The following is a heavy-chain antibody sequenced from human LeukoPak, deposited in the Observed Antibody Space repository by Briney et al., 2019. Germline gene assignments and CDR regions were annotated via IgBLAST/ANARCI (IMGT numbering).Heavy chain of an antibody. V-gene: IGHV5-51*01. CDR2: TYPGDSDT. D-gene: IGHD2-2*01. Sequence: GESLQISCKGSGYSFTSYWIGWVGQMPGKGLEGMGITYPGDSDTRYSPSFQGQVTISADKSISTAYLQWSSLKASDTAMYYCAREGPRYCSSTSCSDYWGQGTLVTVSS. CDR1: GYSFTSYW. J-gene: IGHJ4*02. CDR3: AREGPRYCSSTSCSDY.